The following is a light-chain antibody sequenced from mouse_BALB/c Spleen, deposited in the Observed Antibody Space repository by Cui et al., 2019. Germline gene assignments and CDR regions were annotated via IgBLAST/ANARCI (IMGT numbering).Light chain of an antibody. J-gene: IGKJ4*01. V-gene: IGKV17-121*01. CDR1: TDIDDD. CDR2: EGN. Sequence: ETTVTQLPASLSMAIGEKDTIRCITSTDIDDDMNWYQQKPGEPPKLLISEGNTLRPRIPSRFSSSGYGTDFVFTIENMLSEDVADHYCLQSDNLPFTFGSGTKLEIK. CDR3: LQSDNLPFT.